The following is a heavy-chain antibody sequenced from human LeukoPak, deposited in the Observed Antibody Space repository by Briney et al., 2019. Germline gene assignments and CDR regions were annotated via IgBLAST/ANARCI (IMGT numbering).Heavy chain of an antibody. CDR2: IYPGGNT. Sequence: PGGSLRLSCAASGFAVSSNYMNWVRLAPGKGLEWISVIYPGGNTDYADSVKGRITISRDNSKNTLYLQMNSLRAEDTAVYYCARIGSGYYYSSPDGMDVWGQGTTVTVSS. CDR3: ARIGSGYYYSSPDGMDV. D-gene: IGHD3-22*01. CDR1: GFAVSSNY. V-gene: IGHV3-53*01. J-gene: IGHJ6*02.